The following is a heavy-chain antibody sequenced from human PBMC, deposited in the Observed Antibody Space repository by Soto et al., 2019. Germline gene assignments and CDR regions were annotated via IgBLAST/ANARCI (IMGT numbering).Heavy chain of an antibody. CDR2: IYYSGST. D-gene: IGHD3-16*01. CDR1: GGSISSYY. J-gene: IGHJ4*02. Sequence: SETLSLTCTVSGGSISSYYWSWIRQPPGKGLEWIGYIYYSGSTNYNPSLKSRVTISVDTSKNQFSLKLSSVTAADTAVYYCARHVRGEPATPIDYWGQGTLVTVSS. CDR3: ARHVRGEPATPIDY. V-gene: IGHV4-59*08.